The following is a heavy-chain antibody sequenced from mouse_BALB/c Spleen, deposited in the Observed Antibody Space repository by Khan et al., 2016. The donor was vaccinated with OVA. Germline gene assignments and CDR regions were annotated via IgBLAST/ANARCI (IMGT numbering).Heavy chain of an antibody. CDR1: GFNIKDYY. CDR3: SRSGYEAWLPY. D-gene: IGHD3-1*01. J-gene: IGHJ3*01. Sequence: VQLKQSGTELVRPGALVKLSCKASGFNIKDYYMHWVKQRPEQGLEWIGWIDPENDNTIYDPKFQGKANITAETSSNPAYLQLSILPSEDTAVYSCSRSGYEAWLPYWGQGTLVTVSA. V-gene: IGHV14-1*02. CDR2: IDPENDNT.